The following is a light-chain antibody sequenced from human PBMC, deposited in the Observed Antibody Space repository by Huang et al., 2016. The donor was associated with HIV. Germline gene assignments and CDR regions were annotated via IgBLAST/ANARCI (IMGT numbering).Light chain of an antibody. J-gene: IGKJ1*01. V-gene: IGKV3-15*01. Sequence: LVMTQSPPTLSVSPGERATLSCRARQSVSHNLAWYQQKPGPAPTLLIYGASTGASGVPARFSGRWSVTEFTLTISSLQSDDFAAYYCQQYNSWPLTFGQGTMVEIK. CDR2: GAS. CDR3: QQYNSWPLT. CDR1: QSVSHN.